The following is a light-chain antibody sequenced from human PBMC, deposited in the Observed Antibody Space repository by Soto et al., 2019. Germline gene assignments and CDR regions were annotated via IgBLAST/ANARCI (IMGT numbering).Light chain of an antibody. CDR3: RSHSSGSTRV. Sequence: QSVLTQPASVSGSPGQSIAISCTGTSGDVGGYDYVSWYQQHPDKAPKLMIYEVTKRPSWVSNRFSGSKSGNTASLTISGLQPEDEADYYCRSHSSGSTRVFGSGIKVTVL. CDR1: SGDVGGYDY. CDR2: EVT. J-gene: IGLJ1*01. V-gene: IGLV2-14*01.